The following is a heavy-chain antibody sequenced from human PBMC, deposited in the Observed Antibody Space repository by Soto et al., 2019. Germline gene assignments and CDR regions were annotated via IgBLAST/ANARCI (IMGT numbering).Heavy chain of an antibody. CDR3: ARGAYYYDSSGYDDAFDI. V-gene: IGHV3-7*01. CDR1: GFTFSSYW. Sequence: GGSLRLSCAASGFTFSSYWMSWVRQAPGKGLEWVANIKQDGSEKYYVDSVKGRFTISRDNAKNSLYLQMNSLRAEDTAVYYCARGAYYYDSSGYDDAFDIWGQGTMVTVSS. D-gene: IGHD3-22*01. J-gene: IGHJ3*02. CDR2: IKQDGSEK.